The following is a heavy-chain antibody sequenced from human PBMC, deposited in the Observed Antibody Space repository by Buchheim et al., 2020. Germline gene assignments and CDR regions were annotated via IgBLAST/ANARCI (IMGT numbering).Heavy chain of an antibody. CDR3: ARFHYDSSGYYYHYFDY. CDR1: GGSISSYY. V-gene: IGHV4-59*01. Sequence: QVQLQESGPGLVKPSETLSLTCTVSGGSISSYYWSWIRQPPGKGLEWIGYIYYSGSTNYNPSLKSRVPISVDTSKNQFSLKLSSVTAADTAVYYCARFHYDSSGYYYHYFDYWGQGTL. CDR2: IYYSGST. D-gene: IGHD3-22*01. J-gene: IGHJ4*02.